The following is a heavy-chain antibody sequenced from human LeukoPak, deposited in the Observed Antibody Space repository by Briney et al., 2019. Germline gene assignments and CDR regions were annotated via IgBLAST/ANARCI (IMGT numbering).Heavy chain of an antibody. CDR2: ISGSGGTT. CDR3: ARERSMTTVTTGAFDI. D-gene: IGHD4-17*01. CDR1: EFTFSNYA. J-gene: IGHJ3*02. V-gene: IGHV3-23*01. Sequence: PGGSLRLSCAASEFTFSNYAMSWVRQAPGKGLEWVSVISGSGGTTYYADSVKGRFTISRDNAKNSLYLQMNSLRAEDTALYHCARERSMTTVTTGAFDIWGQGTMVTVSS.